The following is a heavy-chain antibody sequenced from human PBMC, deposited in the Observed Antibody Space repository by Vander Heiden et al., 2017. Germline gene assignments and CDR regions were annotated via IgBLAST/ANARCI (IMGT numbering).Heavy chain of an antibody. CDR1: GSSISSRSYY. Sequence: QLQLQESGPGLVKPSETLSLNCTVSGSSISSRSYYWGWIRQPPGIVLEWIGSIYYSGTTYYTPCLKSRVTISGDTSKKQFSLKLTSVTAADTAVYYCARRLYDSSGYPPVWDYWGQGTLVTVSS. CDR2: IYYSGTT. J-gene: IGHJ4*02. D-gene: IGHD3-22*01. CDR3: ARRLYDSSGYPPVWDY. V-gene: IGHV4-39*01.